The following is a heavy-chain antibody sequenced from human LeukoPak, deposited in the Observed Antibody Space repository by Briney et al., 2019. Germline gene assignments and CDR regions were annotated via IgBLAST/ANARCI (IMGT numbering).Heavy chain of an antibody. CDR3: AREARY. V-gene: IGHV3-30*19. J-gene: IGHJ4*02. Sequence: PGRSLRLSCAAPGIPFSSFGMHWLRQAPGKGLEWVAFIWYDGSNKYYADSVKGRFTISRDNSKNTLYLQMNSLRAEDTAVYYCAREARYWGQGTLVTVSS. CDR1: GIPFSSFG. CDR2: IWYDGSNK.